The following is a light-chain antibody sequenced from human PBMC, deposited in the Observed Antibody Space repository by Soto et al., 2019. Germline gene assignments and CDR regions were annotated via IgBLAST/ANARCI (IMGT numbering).Light chain of an antibody. J-gene: IGKJ5*01. CDR3: QQYNKWPIT. Sequence: EIVLTQSPGILSLSPGERASLSCGASQSITSSFLAWYQKKPGQAPRLLIYGASSRATGIPDRFSGTGSETDFTLTINRLETEDSAFYYCQQYNKWPITFGQGTRLEIK. CDR2: GAS. CDR1: QSITSSF. V-gene: IGKV3-20*01.